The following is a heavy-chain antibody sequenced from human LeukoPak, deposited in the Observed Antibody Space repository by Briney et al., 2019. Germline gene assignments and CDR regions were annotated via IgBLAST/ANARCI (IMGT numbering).Heavy chain of an antibody. D-gene: IGHD5-18*01. V-gene: IGHV3-30*04. CDR3: ARDGLQVDTAMVIDY. CDR1: GFTFSSYA. Sequence: GRSLRLSCAASGFTFSSYAMHWVRQAPGKGLERVAIISYDGSNKYYADSVKGRFTISRDNSKNTLYLQMNSLRAEDTAVYYCARDGLQVDTAMVIDYWGQGTLVTVSS. J-gene: IGHJ4*02. CDR2: ISYDGSNK.